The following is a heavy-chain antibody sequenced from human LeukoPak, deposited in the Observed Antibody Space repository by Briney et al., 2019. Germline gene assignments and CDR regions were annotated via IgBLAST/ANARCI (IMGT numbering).Heavy chain of an antibody. Sequence: GASVKVSCKASGYTFTKYAVNWVRQAPGQGLEWVGWINTDTGDSTYAQDFTGRFVFSLDTSVSTAYLQINSLKAEDTALYYCARGPGFNWGQGTLVTVSS. CDR2: INTDTGDS. D-gene: IGHD6-25*01. V-gene: IGHV7-4-1*02. J-gene: IGHJ4*02. CDR3: ARGPGFN. CDR1: GYTFTKYA.